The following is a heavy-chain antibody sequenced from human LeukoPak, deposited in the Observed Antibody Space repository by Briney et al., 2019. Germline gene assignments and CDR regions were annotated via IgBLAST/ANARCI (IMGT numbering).Heavy chain of an antibody. J-gene: IGHJ4*02. V-gene: IGHV4-39*01. CDR3: ARLRFGGVIG. Sequence: PSETLSLTCTVSGGSISSSSYYWGWIRQPPGKGLEWIGSIYYSGSTYYNPSLKSRVTISVDTSKNQFSLKLSSVTAADTAVYYCARLRFGGVIGWGQGTLVTVSS. CDR2: IYYSGST. D-gene: IGHD3-16*01. CDR1: GGSISSSSYY.